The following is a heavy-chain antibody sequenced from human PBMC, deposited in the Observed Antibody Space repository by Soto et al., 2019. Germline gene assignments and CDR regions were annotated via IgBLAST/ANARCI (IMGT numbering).Heavy chain of an antibody. CDR1: GGTFSSYA. V-gene: IGHV1-69*13. J-gene: IGHJ3*02. CDR2: IIPIFGTA. D-gene: IGHD5-18*01. CDR3: ATRQGRGYSYADAFDI. Sequence: SVKVCCKASGGTFSSYAISWVRQAPGQGLEWMGGIIPIFGTANYAQKFQGRVTITADESTSTAYMELSSLRSEDTAVYYCATRQGRGYSYADAFDIWGQGTMVTVS.